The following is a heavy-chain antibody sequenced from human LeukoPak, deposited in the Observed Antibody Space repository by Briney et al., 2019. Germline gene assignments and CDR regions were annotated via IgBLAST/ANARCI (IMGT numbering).Heavy chain of an antibody. CDR2: IYGSGRT. CDR1: GDSISSGSYY. D-gene: IGHD2-21*02. V-gene: IGHV4-61*02. J-gene: IGHJ4*02. Sequence: TSETLSLTCTVSGDSISSGSYYWSWIRQPAGKGLEWIGRIYGSGRTNYNLSLKSRVTISVDTSKNQFSLRLSSVTAADTAVYYCARAYCVGDCSVLHIYFDNWGQGTLVTVSS. CDR3: ARAYCVGDCSVLHIYFDN.